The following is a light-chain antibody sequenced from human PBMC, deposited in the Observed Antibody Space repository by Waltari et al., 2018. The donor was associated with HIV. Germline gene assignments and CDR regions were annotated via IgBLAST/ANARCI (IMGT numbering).Light chain of an antibody. CDR2: EGS. CDR3: CSYAGSNTFV. Sequence: QSPLTQPASVSGSPGQSITLSCTGPNSDVGSYNLFSWYQQHPGKAPKLMIYEGSKRPSGVSNRFSGSKSGNTASLTISGLQAEDEADYYCCSYAGSNTFVFGTGTKVTVL. V-gene: IGLV2-23*03. J-gene: IGLJ1*01. CDR1: NSDVGSYNL.